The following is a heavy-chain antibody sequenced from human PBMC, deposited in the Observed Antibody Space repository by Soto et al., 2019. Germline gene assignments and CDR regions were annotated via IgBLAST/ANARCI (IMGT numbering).Heavy chain of an antibody. CDR1: GDSISSSNW. V-gene: IGHV4-4*02. CDR3: ARLDSSGWNYYYGMDV. CDR2: IYHSGST. J-gene: IGHJ6*02. Sequence: SETLALTYAVSGDSISSSNWRSWVRQPPGKGLEWIGEIYHSGSTNYNPSLKSRVTISVDKSKNQFSLKLSSVTAADTAVYYCARLDSSGWNYYYGMDVWGQGTTVTVSS. D-gene: IGHD6-19*01.